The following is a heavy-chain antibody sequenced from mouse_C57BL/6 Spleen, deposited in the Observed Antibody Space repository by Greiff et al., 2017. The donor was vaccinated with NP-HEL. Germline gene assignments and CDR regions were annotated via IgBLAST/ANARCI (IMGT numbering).Heavy chain of an antibody. V-gene: IGHV5-12*01. J-gene: IGHJ4*01. CDR3: ARQGPLPHYAMDY. CDR1: GFTFSDYY. CDR2: ISNGGGST. Sequence: DVKLVESGGGLVQPGGSLKLSCAASGFTFSDYYMYWVRQTPEKRLEWVAYISNGGGSTYYPDTVKGRFTISRDNAKNTLYLQMSRLKSEDTAMYYCARQGPLPHYAMDYWGQGTSVTVSS.